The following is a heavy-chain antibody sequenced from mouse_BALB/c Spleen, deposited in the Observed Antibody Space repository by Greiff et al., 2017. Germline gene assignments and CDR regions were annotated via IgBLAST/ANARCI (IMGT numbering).Heavy chain of an antibody. CDR1: GYSITSDYA. D-gene: IGHD1-1*01. CDR2: ISYSGST. J-gene: IGHJ4*01. V-gene: IGHV3-2*02. CDR3: ARWHYYGSSSAMDY. Sequence: EVKLQESGPGLVKPSQSLSLTCTVTGYSITSDYAWNWIRQFPGNKLEWMGYISYSGSTSYNPSLKSRISITRDTSKNQFFLQLNSVTTEDTATYYCARWHYYGSSSAMDYWGQGTSVTVSS.